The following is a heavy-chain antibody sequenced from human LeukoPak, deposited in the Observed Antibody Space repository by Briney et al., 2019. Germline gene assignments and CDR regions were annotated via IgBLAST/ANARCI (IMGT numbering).Heavy chain of an antibody. Sequence: GASVKVSCKASGYTFTNYAISWVRQAPGQGLEWMGIINPSGGSTSYTQKFQGRVTMTRDTSTSTVYMELSSLRSEDTAVYYCAKGWEDMKLDYWGQGTLVTVSS. D-gene: IGHD1-26*01. J-gene: IGHJ4*02. CDR2: INPSGGST. CDR3: AKGWEDMKLDY. V-gene: IGHV1-46*01. CDR1: GYTFTNYA.